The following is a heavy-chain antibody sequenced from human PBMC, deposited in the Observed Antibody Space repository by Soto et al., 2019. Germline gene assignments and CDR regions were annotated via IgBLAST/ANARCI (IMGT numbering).Heavy chain of an antibody. CDR2: IRSKAHSYAT. CDR3: TRLYGDYDENNYYYYMDV. V-gene: IGHV3-73*01. D-gene: IGHD4-17*01. Sequence: EVQLVESGGGLVQPGGSLKLSCAASGFTFSGSAMHWVRQASGKGLEWVGRIRSKAHSYATAYDASVKGRFTIPRDDSKNTAYLQMNSLKTEDTAVYYCTRLYGDYDENNYYYYMDVCGKVTTVTVSS. CDR1: GFTFSGSA. J-gene: IGHJ6*03.